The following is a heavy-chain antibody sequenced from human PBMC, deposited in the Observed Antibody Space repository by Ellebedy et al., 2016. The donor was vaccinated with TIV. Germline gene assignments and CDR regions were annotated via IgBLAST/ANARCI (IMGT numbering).Heavy chain of an antibody. CDR1: GFSFSSYW. CDR3: ARPIEAAYYYYAMDV. CDR2: ICSDGSIT. Sequence: PGGSLRLSCAASGFSFSSYWMHWVRQVPGKGLVWLSRICSDGSITSYADSVKGRFTISRDNAKNTLYLQMNSLRAEDTAVYYCARPIEAAYYYYAMDVWGQGTTVTVSS. D-gene: IGHD2-21*01. J-gene: IGHJ6*02. V-gene: IGHV3-74*01.